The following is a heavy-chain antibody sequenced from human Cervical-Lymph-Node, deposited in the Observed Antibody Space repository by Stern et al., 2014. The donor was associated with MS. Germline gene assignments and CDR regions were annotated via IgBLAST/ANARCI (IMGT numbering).Heavy chain of an antibody. Sequence: EVQLVQSGAEVKKPGNSLKISCKGSAFSLTNTWIGWVRQMPGQGLEWVGIIYPDDTETRYNPSFEGQVTISADNSINAACLQWSILKASDTAMYYCARGRGIAFRPDDWGQGTLVTVSS. D-gene: IGHD3-3*02. J-gene: IGHJ4*02. V-gene: IGHV5-51*03. CDR1: AFSLTNTW. CDR3: ARGRGIAFRPDD. CDR2: IYPDDTET.